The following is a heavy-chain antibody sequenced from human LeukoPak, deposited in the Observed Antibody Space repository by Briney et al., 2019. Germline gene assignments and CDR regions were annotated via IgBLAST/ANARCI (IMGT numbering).Heavy chain of an antibody. CDR1: GFTFSSYG. CDR2: IRYDGGNK. D-gene: IGHD1-26*01. CDR3: AREVGAIDY. V-gene: IGHV3-30*02. J-gene: IGHJ4*02. Sequence: PGGSLRLSCAASGFTFSSYGMHWVRQAPGKGLEWVAFIRYDGGNKYYADSVKGRFTISRDNSKNTLYLQMNSLRAEDTAVYYCAREVGAIDYWGQGTLVTVSS.